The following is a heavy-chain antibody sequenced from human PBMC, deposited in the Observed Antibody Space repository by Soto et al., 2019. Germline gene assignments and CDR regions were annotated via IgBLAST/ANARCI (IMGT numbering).Heavy chain of an antibody. Sequence: ASVKVSCKAYGYTFTSYGISWVRQAPGQGLEWMGWISAYNGNTNYAQKLQGRVTMTTDTSTSTAYMELRSLKSDDTAVYYCARVQVDWDNWFDPWGQGTLVTVSS. CDR3: ARVQVDWDNWFDP. V-gene: IGHV1-18*01. CDR1: GYTFTSYG. CDR2: ISAYNGNT. D-gene: IGHD3-9*01. J-gene: IGHJ5*02.